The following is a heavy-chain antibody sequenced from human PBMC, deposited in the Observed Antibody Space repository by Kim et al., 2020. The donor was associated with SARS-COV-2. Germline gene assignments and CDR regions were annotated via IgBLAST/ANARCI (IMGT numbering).Heavy chain of an antibody. CDR2: INPSGGST. Sequence: ASVKVSCKASGYTFTSYYMHWVRQAPGQGLEWMGIINPSGGSTSYAQKFQGRVTMTRDTSTSTVYMELSSLRSEDTAVYYCARDAGASWFGELNWFDPWGQGTLVTVSS. V-gene: IGHV1-46*01. CDR3: ARDAGASWFGELNWFDP. J-gene: IGHJ5*02. CDR1: GYTFTSYY. D-gene: IGHD3-10*01.